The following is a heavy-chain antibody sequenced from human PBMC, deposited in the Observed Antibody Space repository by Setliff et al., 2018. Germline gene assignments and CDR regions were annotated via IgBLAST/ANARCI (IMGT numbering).Heavy chain of an antibody. CDR3: ARDIGRNFIVVVLKRYYGMDV. J-gene: IGHJ6*02. Sequence: VASVKVSCKASGGTFSSYAISWVRQAPGQGLEWMGGIIPILGIANYAQKFQGRVTITADESTSTAYMELSSLRSEDTAVYYCARDIGRNFIVVVLKRYYGMDVWGQGTTVTVSS. D-gene: IGHD3-22*01. V-gene: IGHV1-69*10. CDR1: GGTFSSYA. CDR2: IIPILGIA.